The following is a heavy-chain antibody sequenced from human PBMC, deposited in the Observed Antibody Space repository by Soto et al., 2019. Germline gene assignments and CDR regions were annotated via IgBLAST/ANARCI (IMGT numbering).Heavy chain of an antibody. CDR1: GSIFSSYG. J-gene: IGHJ4*02. Sequence: LRLSCAASGSIFSSYGMHWVRQAPGKGLEWIGYIYYSGSTYYNPSLKSRVTISVDTSKNQFSLKLSSVTAADTAVYYCARVELSGSYYGYCGQGTLLTVSS. D-gene: IGHD1-26*01. CDR2: IYYSGST. CDR3: ARVELSGSYYGY. V-gene: IGHV4-31*02.